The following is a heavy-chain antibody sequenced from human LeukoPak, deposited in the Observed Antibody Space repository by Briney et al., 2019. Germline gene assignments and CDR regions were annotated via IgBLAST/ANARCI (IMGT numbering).Heavy chain of an antibody. J-gene: IGHJ3*02. D-gene: IGHD3-16*02. V-gene: IGHV3-74*01. CDR3: ARGYQGAFDI. Sequence: GGSLRLSCAASGFTFSSYWMNWVRQAPGKGLVWVSRTNSDGSSTSHADSVKGRFTISRDNAKNTLFLQMNSLRPEDTAVYYCARGYQGAFDIWGQGTMVTVSS. CDR2: TNSDGSST. CDR1: GFTFSSYW.